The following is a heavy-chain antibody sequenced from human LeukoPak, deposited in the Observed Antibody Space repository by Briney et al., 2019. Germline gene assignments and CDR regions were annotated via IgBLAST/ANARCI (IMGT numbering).Heavy chain of an antibody. D-gene: IGHD6-19*01. Sequence: SETLSLTCTVSGGSISSYYWSWIRQPPGKELEWIGYIYYSGSTNYNPSLKSRVTISVDTSKNQFSLKLSSVTAADTAVYYCARSGYSSGWDYYYYYGMDVWGQGTTVTVSS. V-gene: IGHV4-59*01. CDR2: IYYSGST. CDR3: ARSGYSSGWDYYYYYGMDV. J-gene: IGHJ6*02. CDR1: GGSISSYY.